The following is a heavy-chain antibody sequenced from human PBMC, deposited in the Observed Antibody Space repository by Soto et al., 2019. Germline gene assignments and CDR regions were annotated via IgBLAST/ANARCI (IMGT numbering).Heavy chain of an antibody. CDR1: GFTFRSYS. J-gene: IGHJ4*02. Sequence: EVQLVESGGGLAQPGGSLRLSCVTSGFTFRSYSMTWVRQAPGKGLEWVANIGGDERDKYYVDSVKGRFTISRDNAKNSLYLQMNSLRTEDTGVYYCARGVSCSYWGQGTLVTFSS. D-gene: IGHD2-2*01. CDR2: IGGDERDK. CDR3: ARGVSCSY. V-gene: IGHV3-7*01.